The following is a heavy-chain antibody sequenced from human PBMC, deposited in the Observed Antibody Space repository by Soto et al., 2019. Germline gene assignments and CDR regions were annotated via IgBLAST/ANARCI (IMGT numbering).Heavy chain of an antibody. CDR1: GGTFSSYT. J-gene: IGHJ5*02. V-gene: IGHV1-69*02. D-gene: IGHD4-17*01. CDR2: IIPILGIA. Sequence: QVQLVQSGAEVKKPGSSVKVSCKASGGTFSSYTISWVRQAPGQGLEWMGRIIPILGIANYAQKFQGRVTITEDKSTSTAYMELSSLRSEDTAVYYCSMTTVTSNWFDPWGQGTLVTVSS. CDR3: SMTTVTSNWFDP.